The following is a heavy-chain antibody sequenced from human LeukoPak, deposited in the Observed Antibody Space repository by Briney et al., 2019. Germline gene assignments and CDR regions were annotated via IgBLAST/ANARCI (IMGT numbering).Heavy chain of an antibody. D-gene: IGHD4-23*01. Sequence: ASVKVSCKASGYTFASYYMHWVRQAPGQGLEWMGIINPSGGSTSYAQKFQGRVTMTRDTSTSTVYMELSSLRSEDTAVYYCARGDTTVVTGGNRPNYWGQGTLVTVSS. CDR3: ARGDTTVVTGGNRPNY. CDR1: GYTFASYY. J-gene: IGHJ4*02. CDR2: INPSGGST. V-gene: IGHV1-46*01.